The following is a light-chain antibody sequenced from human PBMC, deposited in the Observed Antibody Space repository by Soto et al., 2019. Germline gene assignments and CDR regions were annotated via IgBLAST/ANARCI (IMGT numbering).Light chain of an antibody. J-gene: IGKJ3*01. CDR3: QQSYSTLGTT. CDR2: AAS. V-gene: IGKV1-39*01. Sequence: DIQMTQSPSSLSASVGDRVTITCRASQSISSYLNWYQQKPGKAPKLLIYAASSLQSGVPSRFSGSGSATDFTLTIISLQPEDFATYYCQQSYSTLGTTFGPGTKVDIK. CDR1: QSISSY.